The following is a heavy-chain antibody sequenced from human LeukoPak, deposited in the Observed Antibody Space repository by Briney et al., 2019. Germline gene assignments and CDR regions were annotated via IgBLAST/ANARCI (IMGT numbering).Heavy chain of an antibody. CDR2: INPSGGST. V-gene: IGHV1-46*01. CDR1: GYTFTRYY. D-gene: IGHD5-18*01. CDR3: ARVRPDTAMGYFDY. Sequence: GASVKVSCKASGYTFTRYYMHWVRQAPGQGLEWMGVINPSGGSTSYAQRFQGRVTMTRDTSTSTVYMELSSLRSEDTAVYYCARVRPDTAMGYFDYWGQGTLVTVSS. J-gene: IGHJ4*02.